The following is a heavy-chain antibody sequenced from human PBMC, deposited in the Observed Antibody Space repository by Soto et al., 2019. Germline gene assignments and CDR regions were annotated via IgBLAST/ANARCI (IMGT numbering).Heavy chain of an antibody. CDR3: ARGPVVVVAATLGYYYMDV. CDR2: IYYSGST. Sequence: SETLSLTCTVSGGSISSGGYYWSWIRQHPGKGLEWIGYIYYSGSTNYNPSLKSRVTISVDTSKNQFSLKLSSVTAADTAVYYCARGPVVVVAATLGYYYMDVWGKGTTVTVSS. D-gene: IGHD2-15*01. CDR1: GGSISSGGYY. J-gene: IGHJ6*03. V-gene: IGHV4-31*03.